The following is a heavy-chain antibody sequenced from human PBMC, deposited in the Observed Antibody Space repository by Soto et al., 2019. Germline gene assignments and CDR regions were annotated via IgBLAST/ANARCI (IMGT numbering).Heavy chain of an antibody. V-gene: IGHV3-23*01. CDR1: GFTFSDYA. CDR3: AKMRRLRFLEWSTEGFDY. D-gene: IGHD3-3*01. Sequence: EVHLLESGGGLIQPGGSLRLSCAASGFTFSDYAMSWVRQAPGKGLEWVSVISGSGHATYYAASVEGRFTISRDNSKNTLFLQMNSLRADDTALYYCAKMRRLRFLEWSTEGFDYWGQGTLVTVSS. CDR2: ISGSGHAT. J-gene: IGHJ4*02.